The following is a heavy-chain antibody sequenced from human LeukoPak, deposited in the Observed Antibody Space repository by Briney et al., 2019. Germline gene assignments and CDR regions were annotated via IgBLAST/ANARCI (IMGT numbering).Heavy chain of an antibody. CDR2: ISDSSGST. J-gene: IGHJ5*02. CDR3: AKGSGSGWYGWFDP. V-gene: IGHV3-23*01. Sequence: GGSLRLSCAASGFTFRSYAMNWVRQAPGKGLEWVSVISDSSGSTYYGDSVKGRFTISRDNSKNTLYLQMNSLRVEDTALYYCAKGSGSGWYGWFDPWGQGTLVTVSS. D-gene: IGHD6-19*01. CDR1: GFTFRSYA.